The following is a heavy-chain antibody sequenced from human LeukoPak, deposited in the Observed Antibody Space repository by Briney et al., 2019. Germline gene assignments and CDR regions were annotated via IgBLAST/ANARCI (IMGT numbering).Heavy chain of an antibody. CDR2: IKEDGSEK. D-gene: IGHD1-26*01. J-gene: IGHJ5*02. Sequence: GGSLRLSCSAFGFTLSHYWMTWIRQAPGKGLEWVASIKEDGSEKSYVDSVKGRFTISRDNAKNSLYLQMNSLGAEDTAVYYCVRGGSYTFDPWGQGILVTVPS. CDR3: VRGGSYTFDP. V-gene: IGHV3-7*01. CDR1: GFTLSHYW.